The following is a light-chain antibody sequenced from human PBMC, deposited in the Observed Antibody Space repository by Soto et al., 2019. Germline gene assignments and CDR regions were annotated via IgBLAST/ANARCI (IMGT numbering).Light chain of an antibody. CDR2: AAS. V-gene: IGKV1-8*01. J-gene: IGKJ5*01. Sequence: AIRMTQSPSSLSASTVDRVTISFRASQGISSYLAWYQQKPGKAPKLLIYAASTLQSGVPSRFSGSGSGTDFTLTISCLQSEDFATYYCQQYYSYPPITFGQGTRLEIK. CDR3: QQYYSYPPIT. CDR1: QGISSY.